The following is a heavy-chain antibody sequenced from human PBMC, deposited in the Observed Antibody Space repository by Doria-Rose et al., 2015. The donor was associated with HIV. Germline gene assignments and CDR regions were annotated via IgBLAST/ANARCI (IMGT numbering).Heavy chain of an antibody. V-gene: IGHV2-26*01. CDR1: GVSLSSPGMG. CDR2: IYSDDER. J-gene: IGHJ4*02. D-gene: IGHD6-13*01. CDR3: ARIKSSRWYHKYYFDF. Sequence: QVTLKESGPVLVRPTETLTLTCTVSGVSLSSPGMGVSWIRQPPGKALEWLANIYSDDERSYNTSLKSRLTISSVTSKRQVVVTMTDMDPVDTATYYCARIKSSRWYHKYYFDFWGQGTLVIVS.